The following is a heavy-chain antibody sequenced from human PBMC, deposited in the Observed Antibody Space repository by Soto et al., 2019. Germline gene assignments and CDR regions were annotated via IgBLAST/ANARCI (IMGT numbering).Heavy chain of an antibody. V-gene: IGHV3-23*01. CDR1: GFTFNSYA. CDR3: AKDTNWNDGC. J-gene: IGHJ4*02. D-gene: IGHD1-1*01. Sequence: GGSLRLSCAASGFTFNSYAMSWVRQAPWKGLEWVSAISGSGGSTYYADSVKGRFTIPRDNSKNTLYLQMNSLRAEDTAVYYCAKDTNWNDGCWGQGTLVTVSS. CDR2: ISGSGGST.